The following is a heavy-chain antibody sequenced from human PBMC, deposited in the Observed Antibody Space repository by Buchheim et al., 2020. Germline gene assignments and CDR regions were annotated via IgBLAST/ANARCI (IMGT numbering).Heavy chain of an antibody. CDR1: GGSISSSNYY. Sequence: QLQLQESGPGLVKPSETLSLTCTVSGGSISSSNYYWGWIRQPPGKGLEWIGSIYYSGSTHYNPSLESRVTISVDTPNNQFSLKMISVTAADTALYYCARHPYKNNYVYWYFDLWGRGTL. D-gene: IGHD4-11*01. CDR2: IYYSGST. V-gene: IGHV4-39*01. J-gene: IGHJ2*01. CDR3: ARHPYKNNYVYWYFDL.